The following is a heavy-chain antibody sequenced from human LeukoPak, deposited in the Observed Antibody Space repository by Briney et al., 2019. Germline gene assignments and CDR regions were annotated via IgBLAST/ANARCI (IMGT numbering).Heavy chain of an antibody. CDR1: GFTVSSNY. CDR2: IYSGGST. V-gene: IGHV3-66*01. CDR3: ARDSSGDDNYFDY. D-gene: IGHD5-12*01. Sequence: SGGSLRLSCAASGFTVSSNYMSWVRQAPGKGLEWVSVIYSGGSTYYADSVKGRFTISRDSSKNTLYLQMNSLRAEDTAVYYCARDSSGDDNYFDYWGQGTLVTVSS. J-gene: IGHJ4*02.